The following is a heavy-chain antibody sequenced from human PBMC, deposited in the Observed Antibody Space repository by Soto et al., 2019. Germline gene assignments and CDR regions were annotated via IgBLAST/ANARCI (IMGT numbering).Heavy chain of an antibody. CDR2: VSGDGYAS. V-gene: IGHV3-23*01. CDR3: AKRHYYGSGSFALAT. Sequence: LRLSCAGPGFTFSSNAMSWVRQAPGKGLEWVSSVSGDGYASDYADFVKGRFTVSRHNSKNTLYLQMNSLRAEDTAVYYCAKRHYYGSGSFALATWGQGTLVTVSS. D-gene: IGHD3-10*01. CDR1: GFTFSSNA. J-gene: IGHJ4*03.